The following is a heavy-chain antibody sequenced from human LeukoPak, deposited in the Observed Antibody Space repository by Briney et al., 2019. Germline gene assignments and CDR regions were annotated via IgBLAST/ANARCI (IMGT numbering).Heavy chain of an antibody. Sequence: SETLSLPCTVSGGSMNSYYWSWIRQPAAKGLVWIGHIYTSGSTNYHPSLKSRVPMSVDTSKHHFSLKLGSVTAADTAVYYCVRNGLPADYWGQGTLVTVAS. CDR2: IYTSGST. V-gene: IGHV4-4*07. CDR1: GGSMNSYY. J-gene: IGHJ4*02. CDR3: VRNGLPADY. D-gene: IGHD1-1*01.